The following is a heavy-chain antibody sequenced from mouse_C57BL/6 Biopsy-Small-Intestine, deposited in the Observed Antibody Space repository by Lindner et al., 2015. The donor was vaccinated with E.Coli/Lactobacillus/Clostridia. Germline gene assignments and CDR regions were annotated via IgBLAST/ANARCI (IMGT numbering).Heavy chain of an antibody. D-gene: IGHD1-1*01. J-gene: IGHJ1*03. CDR2: IDPEDGEA. CDR1: GFNIKDYY. Sequence: VQLQESGAELVKPGASVKLSCTVSGFNIKDYYMHWVKRRTDQGLEWIGRIDPEDGEAKYGPKFQGKATITADTSSNTAYLQFSSLTSEDTAVYYCARGDYGSSYVSYWYFDVWGTGTTVTVSS. CDR3: ARGDYGSSYVSYWYFDV. V-gene: IGHV14-2*01.